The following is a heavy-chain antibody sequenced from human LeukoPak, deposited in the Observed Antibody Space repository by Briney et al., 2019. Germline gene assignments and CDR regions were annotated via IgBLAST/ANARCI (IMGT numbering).Heavy chain of an antibody. CDR2: IKSKTDGGAT. J-gene: IGHJ4*02. CDR3: ASWKRWLQAGWDYFDY. Sequence: GGSLRLSCAASGFTFSNAWMNWVRQAPGKGLEWVGRIKSKTDGGATDYAAPVKGRFTISRDDSKNTLYLQMNSLRAEDTAVYYCASWKRWLQAGWDYFDYWGQGTLVTVSS. D-gene: IGHD5-24*01. CDR1: GFTFSNAW. V-gene: IGHV3-15*07.